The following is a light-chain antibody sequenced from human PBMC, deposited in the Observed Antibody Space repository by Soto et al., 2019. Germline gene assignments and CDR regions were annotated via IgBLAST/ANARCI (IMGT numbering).Light chain of an antibody. CDR2: AAS. Sequence: DIQMTQSPSSLSASVGDRVTITCRASQSISSYLNWYQQKPGKAPKLLIYAASSLQSGVPSRFSGSGSGTDFTLTISSLQPDDFATYYCQQYNSYPVTFGQGTKVDIK. CDR1: QSISSY. J-gene: IGKJ1*01. CDR3: QQYNSYPVT. V-gene: IGKV1-39*01.